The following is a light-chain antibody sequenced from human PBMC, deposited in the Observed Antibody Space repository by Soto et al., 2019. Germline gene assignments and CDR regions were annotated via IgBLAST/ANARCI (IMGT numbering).Light chain of an antibody. CDR1: SSDIGAYDF. J-gene: IGLJ2*01. CDR3: CSYTGSYNLV. Sequence: QSALTQPRSVSGSPGQSVTISCTGTSSDIGAYDFVSWHQHHPGKAPKVIIYDVTKRPSGVPDRFSGSKSGNTASLTISGLQAEDEADYQCCSYTGSYNLVFGGGTKVTVL. V-gene: IGLV2-11*01. CDR2: DVT.